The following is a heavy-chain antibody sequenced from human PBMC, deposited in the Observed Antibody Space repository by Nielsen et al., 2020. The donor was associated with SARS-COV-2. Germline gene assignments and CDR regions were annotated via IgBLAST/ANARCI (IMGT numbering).Heavy chain of an antibody. CDR2: ISYDGSYT. D-gene: IGHD6-19*01. V-gene: IGHV3-30-3*02. J-gene: IGHJ6*02. Sequence: GESLKISCAASGFTFTNYAMHWVRQAPGKGLEWVAVISYDGSYTYYADSVKGRFTISRDNSKNTLYLQMNSLKPDDTAVYYCAKDLRELAVAANHYFGMDVWGQGTTVTVAS. CDR1: GFTFTNYA. CDR3: AKDLRELAVAANHYFGMDV.